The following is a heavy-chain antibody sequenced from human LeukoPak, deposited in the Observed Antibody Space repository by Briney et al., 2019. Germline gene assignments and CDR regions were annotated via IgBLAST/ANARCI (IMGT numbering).Heavy chain of an antibody. J-gene: IGHJ1*01. CDR1: GFTFSSYS. D-gene: IGHD6-19*01. CDR2: IISSSGSSM. CDR3: AKGPLRQWLSSEYFQH. Sequence: GGSLRLSCVASGFTFSSYSMNWVRQAPGKGLEWVSNIISSSGSSMYYADSVRGRFTISRDNAKNSLYLQMNSLRAEDTALYYCAKGPLRQWLSSEYFQHWGQGTLVTVSS. V-gene: IGHV3-48*04.